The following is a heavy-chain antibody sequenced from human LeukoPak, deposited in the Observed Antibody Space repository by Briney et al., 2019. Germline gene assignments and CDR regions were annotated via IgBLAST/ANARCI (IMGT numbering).Heavy chain of an antibody. Sequence: SETLSLTXTVSGGSISSYYWSWIRQPPGKGLEWMGYIYYSGSTNYNPSLKGRVTISVDTSKNQFSLKLSSVTAADTAVYYCASTPRSSPYYYYMDVWGKGTTVTVSS. J-gene: IGHJ6*03. V-gene: IGHV4-59*01. D-gene: IGHD6-13*01. CDR3: ASTPRSSPYYYYMDV. CDR1: GGSISSYY. CDR2: IYYSGST.